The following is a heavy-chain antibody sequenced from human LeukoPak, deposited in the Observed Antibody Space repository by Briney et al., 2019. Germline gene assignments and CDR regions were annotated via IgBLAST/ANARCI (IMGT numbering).Heavy chain of an antibody. D-gene: IGHD3-10*02. CDR1: GFTLRRHA. J-gene: IGHJ4*02. Sequence: GGSLRLPHAGSGFTLRRHAMRWVRQAPERGLEGVSGIYEYGCTTYYADSPKERFYISRDNSKNPLYPEMDRLSGDDNAVYYCANDFRIGCSAAFDFWGQGALVTVSS. CDR3: ANDFRIGCSAAFDF. CDR2: IYEYGCTT. V-gene: IGHV3-23*01.